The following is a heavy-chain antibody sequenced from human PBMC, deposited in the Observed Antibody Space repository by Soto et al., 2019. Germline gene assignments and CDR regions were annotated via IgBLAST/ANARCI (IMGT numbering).Heavy chain of an antibody. D-gene: IGHD3-16*01. CDR1: AYSFTDYY. CDR3: ARGCMVQFGRVSGTPH. V-gene: IGHV1-2*02. CDR2: ISPNSGDT. J-gene: IGHJ4*02. Sequence: QVFLVQSGAEVKKPGASVKVSCEASAYSFTDYYIHWVRQAPGQGLEWMGWISPNSGDTNYAQKFQGRVTLTADTSSSTAYMDLRRLRFDDTAVYYCARGCMVQFGRVSGTPHWGQGTLVTVSS.